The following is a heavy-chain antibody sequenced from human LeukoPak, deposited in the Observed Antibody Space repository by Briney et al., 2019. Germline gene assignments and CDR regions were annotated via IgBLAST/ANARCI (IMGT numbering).Heavy chain of an antibody. CDR1: GFTFSSYA. V-gene: IGHV3-30*04. CDR3: ARDRRPKVPADAVDY. J-gene: IGHJ4*02. CDR2: ISYDGSNK. Sequence: GRSLRLSCAASGFTFSSYAMHWVRQAPGKGLEWGAVISYDGSNKYYADSVKGRFTISRDNSKNTLYLQMNSLRAEDTAVYYCARDRRPKVPADAVDYWGQGTLVTVSS. D-gene: IGHD2-2*01.